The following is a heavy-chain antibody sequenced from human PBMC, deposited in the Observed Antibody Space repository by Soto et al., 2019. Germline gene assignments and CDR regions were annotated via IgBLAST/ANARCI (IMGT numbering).Heavy chain of an antibody. CDR2: ISYDGSNK. V-gene: IGHV3-30*18. CDR1: GFTFSSYG. J-gene: IGHJ6*02. CDR3: AKDGGSIPFWGGPYYYYGMDV. Sequence: GGSLRLSYAASGFTFSSYGMHWVRQAPGKGLEWVAVISYDGSNKYYADSVKGRFTISRDNSKNTLYLQMNSLRAEDTAVYYCAKDGGSIPFWGGPYYYYGMDVWGQGTTVTVSS. D-gene: IGHD3-16*01.